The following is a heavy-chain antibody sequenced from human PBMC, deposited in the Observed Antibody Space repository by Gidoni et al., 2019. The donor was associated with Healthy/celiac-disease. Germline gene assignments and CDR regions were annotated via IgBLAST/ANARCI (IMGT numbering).Heavy chain of an antibody. CDR1: GGSISSYY. CDR2: IYYSGST. V-gene: IGHV4-59*01. Sequence: QVQLPESGPGLVKPSETLSFTCTGSGGSISSYYWSWIRQPPGKRLEWIGYIYYSGSTNYNPSLKSRVTISVATSKNQFSLKLSSETAADTAVYYCARDSIVATFDYWGQGTLVTVSS. CDR3: ARDSIVATFDY. D-gene: IGHD5-12*01. J-gene: IGHJ4*02.